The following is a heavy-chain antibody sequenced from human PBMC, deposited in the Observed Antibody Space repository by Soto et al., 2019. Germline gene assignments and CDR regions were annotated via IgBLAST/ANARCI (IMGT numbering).Heavy chain of an antibody. V-gene: IGHV4-61*01. D-gene: IGHD6-13*01. CDR2: IYYSGST. CDR1: GGSVSSGSYY. Sequence: PLETLSLTCTVSGGSVSSGSYYWSWIRQPPGKGLEWIGYIYYSGSTNYNPSLKSRVTISVDTSKNQFSLKLSSVTAADTAVYYCASGDGAAGYCYYYGMDVWGQGTTVTVSS. J-gene: IGHJ6*02. CDR3: ASGDGAAGYCYYYGMDV.